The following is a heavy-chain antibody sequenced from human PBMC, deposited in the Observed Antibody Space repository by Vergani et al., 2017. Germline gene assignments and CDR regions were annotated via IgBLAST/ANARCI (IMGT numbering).Heavy chain of an antibody. J-gene: IGHJ2*01. V-gene: IGHV4-59*01. CDR3: ASWGSSGYYYDKNWDFDL. CDR2: IYYSGST. Sequence: QVQLQESGPGLVKPSETLSLTCTVSGGSISSYYWSWIRQPPGKGLEWIGYIYYSGSTNYNPSLKSRVTISVDTSKNQFSLKLSSVTAADTAVYYCASWGSSGYYYDKNWDFDLWGRGTLVTVSS. D-gene: IGHD3-22*01. CDR1: GGSISSYY.